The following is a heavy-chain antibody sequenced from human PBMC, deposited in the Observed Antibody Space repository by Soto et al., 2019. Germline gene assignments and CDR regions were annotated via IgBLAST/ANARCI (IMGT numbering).Heavy chain of an antibody. V-gene: IGHV3-30*18. CDR3: AKARVAAVFDY. CDR1: GFTFSSYG. D-gene: IGHD6-13*01. CDR2: ISYDGSNK. J-gene: IGHJ4*02. Sequence: QVQLVESGGGVVQPGRSLRLSCAASGFTFSSYGMHWVRQAPGKGLEWVAVISYDGSNKYYADSVKGRFTISRDNSKNTLYLQMNSLRAEDTAVYYCAKARVAAVFDYWGQGTLVTVSS.